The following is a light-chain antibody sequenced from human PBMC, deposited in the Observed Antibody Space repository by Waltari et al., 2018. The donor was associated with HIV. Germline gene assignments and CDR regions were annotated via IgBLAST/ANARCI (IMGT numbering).Light chain of an antibody. CDR1: QPIDSD. J-gene: IGKJ1*01. V-gene: IGKV1-39*01. CDR3: QQYNNWPRT. Sequence: DIQMSQSPPSLSASVGDRVAITCRASQPIDSDLNWYQQKPGTSPKLLVFGVSNLQSGVPSRFSGSGSGSAFTLTISSLQSEDFAVYYCQQYNNWPRTFGQGTKVEIK. CDR2: GVS.